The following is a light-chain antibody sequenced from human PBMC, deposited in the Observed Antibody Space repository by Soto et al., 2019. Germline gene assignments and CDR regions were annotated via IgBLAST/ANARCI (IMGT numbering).Light chain of an antibody. J-gene: IGKJ1*01. Sequence: EIVLTQSPGTLSLSPGEVAALSFRASQRLSSNSLAWYQHQPGQAPRLLIYGASTKATGIPDRFNGSGSGTEFTLTISRLEPEDFAVYYCQQYSSSPQTFGQGTKVDIK. CDR3: QQYSSSPQT. CDR2: GAS. CDR1: QRLSSNS. V-gene: IGKV3-20*01.